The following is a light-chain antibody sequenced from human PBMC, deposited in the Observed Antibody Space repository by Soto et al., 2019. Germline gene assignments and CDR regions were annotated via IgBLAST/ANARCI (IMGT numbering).Light chain of an antibody. CDR2: DAS. CDR3: QQRSNWPLT. J-gene: IGKJ5*01. Sequence: EIVLTQSPATLSLSQGQSDTLSRRASRSVSSYLAWYQQKNGQAPRXIIYDASNRPTDIPARFSGSGYGTDFNLTISSLETEDFAVYYCQQRSNWPLTFGQGTRLETK. CDR1: RSVSSY. V-gene: IGKV3-11*01.